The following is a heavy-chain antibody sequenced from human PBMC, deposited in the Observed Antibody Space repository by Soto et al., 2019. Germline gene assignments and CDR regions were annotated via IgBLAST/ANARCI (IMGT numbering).Heavy chain of an antibody. D-gene: IGHD6-25*01. J-gene: IGHJ4*01. CDR3: AREEYNSAWMAY. Sequence: VLVKVSCKASGYPFSRLVLHWVRQAPGQRPEWMGWTTASNGNTEYSQKFQGRVTIIRDTFASTAYMELSSLTFEDTAVYYCAREEYNSAWMAYWG. CDR1: GYPFSRLV. CDR2: TTASNGNT. V-gene: IGHV1-3*01.